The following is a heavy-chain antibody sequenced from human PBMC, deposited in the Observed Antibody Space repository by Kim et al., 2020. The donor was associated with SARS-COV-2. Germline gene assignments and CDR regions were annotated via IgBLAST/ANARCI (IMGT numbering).Heavy chain of an antibody. J-gene: IGHJ6*02. CDR2: ISGSGGST. D-gene: IGHD3-3*01. Sequence: GGSLRLSCAASGFTFSSYAMSWVRQAPGKGLEWVSAISGSGGSTYYADSVKGRFTISRDNSKNTLYLQMNSLRAEDTAVYYCAKDVSRLTIFGVVTRGGMDVWGQGPTVTISS. CDR1: GFTFSSYA. CDR3: AKDVSRLTIFGVVTRGGMDV. V-gene: IGHV3-23*01.